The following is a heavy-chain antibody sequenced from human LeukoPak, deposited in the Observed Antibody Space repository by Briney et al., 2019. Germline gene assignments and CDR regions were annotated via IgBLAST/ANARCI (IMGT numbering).Heavy chain of an antibody. Sequence: PGGSLRLSCTASGFTLSSYEMSWVRQAPGKGLEWVANIKQDGSEKYYVDSVKGRFTISRDNAKNSLYLQMNSLRAEDTAIYYCARDRAEHRHGECFQRWGQGTLVTVSS. CDR3: ARDRAEHRHGECFQR. J-gene: IGHJ1*01. V-gene: IGHV3-7*03. CDR1: GFTLSSYE. CDR2: IKQDGSEK.